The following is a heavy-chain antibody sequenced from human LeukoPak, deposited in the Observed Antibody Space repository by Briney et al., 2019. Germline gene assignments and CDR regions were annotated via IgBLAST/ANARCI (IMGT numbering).Heavy chain of an antibody. CDR1: GYTFTSYG. CDR3: ARQRNFGRSVDY. Sequence: GASVKVSCTASGYTFTSYGINWVRQATGQGLEWMGWMNPNSRNTGYAQKFQGRVTITRDTSISTAYMELSRLRSDDTAVYYCARQRNFGRSVDYWGQGTLVTVSS. V-gene: IGHV1-8*03. D-gene: IGHD1-7*01. CDR2: MNPNSRNT. J-gene: IGHJ4*02.